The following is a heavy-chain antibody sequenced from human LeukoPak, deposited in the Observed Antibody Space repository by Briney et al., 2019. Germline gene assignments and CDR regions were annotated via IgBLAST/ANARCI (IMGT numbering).Heavy chain of an antibody. V-gene: IGHV4-59*01. D-gene: IGHD3-10*01. CDR1: GGSIRGYD. J-gene: IGHJ3*02. CDR2: IHYSGST. Sequence: PSETLSLTCTVAGGSIRGYDWSWIRQPPGKTLEWIGYIHYSGSTNHNPSLKSRVTISVDTSKNQFSVKLSSVTAADTAVYYCARGIGRRAFDIWGQGTMVTVSS. CDR3: ARGIGRRAFDI.